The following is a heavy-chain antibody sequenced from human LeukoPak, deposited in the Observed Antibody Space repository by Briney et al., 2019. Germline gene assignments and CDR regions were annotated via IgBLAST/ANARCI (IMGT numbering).Heavy chain of an antibody. CDR1: GFTFSDYY. D-gene: IGHD6-19*01. Sequence: GGSLRLSCAASGFTFSDYYMSWIRQAPGKGLECISYIDTSGVIKYYADSVRGRFTISRDNAKNSLYLQMNSLRAEDTAVYYCARDSSGWTTEYFQHWGQGTLVTVSS. J-gene: IGHJ1*01. V-gene: IGHV3-11*04. CDR3: ARDSSGWTTEYFQH. CDR2: IDTSGVIK.